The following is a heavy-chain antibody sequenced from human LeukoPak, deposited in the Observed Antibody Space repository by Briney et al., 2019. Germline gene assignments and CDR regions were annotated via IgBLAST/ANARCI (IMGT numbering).Heavy chain of an antibody. V-gene: IGHV3-48*01. D-gene: IGHD5-24*01. CDR2: ISSSSSTI. J-gene: IGHJ4*02. CDR3: AVLTLVEMATIPLDY. CDR1: GFTFSSYS. Sequence: GGSLSLSCAASGFTFSSYSMNWVRQAPGKGLEWVSYISSSSSTIYYADSVKGRFTISRDNAKNSLYLQMNSLRAEDTAVYYCAVLTLVEMATIPLDYWGQGTLVTVSS.